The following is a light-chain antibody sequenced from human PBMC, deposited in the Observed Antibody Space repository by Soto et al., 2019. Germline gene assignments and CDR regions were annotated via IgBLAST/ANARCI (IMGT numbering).Light chain of an antibody. J-gene: IGKJ4*01. CDR2: HIS. CDR1: QRLVHSDGNTY. Sequence: DIVLTQTPLSSPVTVGQPASISCRSSQRLVHSDGNTYLSWLQQRPGQPPRLLIYHISNRFSGGPARFTGSGAGADFTLKISKVETDDFGIYYCMQANKIPPTLGGGTKVKIK. V-gene: IGKV2-24*01. CDR3: MQANKIPPT.